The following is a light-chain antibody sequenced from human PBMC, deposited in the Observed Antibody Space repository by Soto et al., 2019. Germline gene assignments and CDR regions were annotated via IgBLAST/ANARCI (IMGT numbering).Light chain of an antibody. Sequence: QSALTHPASVSGSPGQSITISCTGTSSDVGGYNFVSWYQQHPDKAPKLMIYDVTNRPSGVSNRFSGSKSGNTASLTISGLQAEDEADYSCSSYTSISTYVFGTGTKVTVL. J-gene: IGLJ1*01. CDR3: SSYTSISTYV. CDR2: DVT. CDR1: SSDVGGYNF. V-gene: IGLV2-14*01.